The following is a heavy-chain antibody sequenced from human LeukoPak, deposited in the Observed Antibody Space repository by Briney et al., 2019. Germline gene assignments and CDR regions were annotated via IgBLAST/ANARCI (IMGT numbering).Heavy chain of an antibody. CDR1: GGSISSSSYY. CDR3: ARQRLGIADWYFDL. J-gene: IGHJ2*01. CDR2: IYYSGST. V-gene: IGHV4-39*01. D-gene: IGHD7-27*01. Sequence: SETLSLTCTVSGGSISSSSYYWGWIRQPPGKGLEWIGSIYYSGSTYYNPSLKSRVTISVDTSKNQFSLKLSSVTAADTAVYYCARQRLGIADWYFDLWGRRILVTVSS.